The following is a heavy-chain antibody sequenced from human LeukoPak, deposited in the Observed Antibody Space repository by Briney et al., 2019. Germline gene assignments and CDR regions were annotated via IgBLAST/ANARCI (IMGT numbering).Heavy chain of an antibody. J-gene: IGHJ4*02. V-gene: IGHV3-7*01. Sequence: PGESLRLSCAASGFTFSNTWKNWVRQAPGKGLEWVAQIKQHGSEIYYMDSVKGRFTISRDDATNSVYLQMNSLRAEDTAIYYCATDRGLYWGQGTLVTVS. CDR2: IKQHGSEI. CDR3: ATDRGLY. CDR1: GFTFSNTW. D-gene: IGHD5-12*01.